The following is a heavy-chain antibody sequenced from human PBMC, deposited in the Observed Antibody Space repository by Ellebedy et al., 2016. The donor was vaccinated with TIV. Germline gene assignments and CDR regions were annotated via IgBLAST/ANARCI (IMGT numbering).Heavy chain of an antibody. CDR1: GFIFSDYY. D-gene: IGHD6-13*01. CDR2: ISSSGTPI. V-gene: IGHV3-11*01. CDR3: ARDTRFIDQQHNWFDP. J-gene: IGHJ5*02. Sequence: GGSLRLSCAASGFIFSDYYMTWIRQAPGKGLEWISYISSSGTPIYYADSVRGRFTISRANAKNSLDLQMNSLRADDTAVYYCARDTRFIDQQHNWFDPWGQGTQVTVSS.